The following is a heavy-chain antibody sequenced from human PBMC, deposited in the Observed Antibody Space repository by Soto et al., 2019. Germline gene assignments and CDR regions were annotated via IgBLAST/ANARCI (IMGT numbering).Heavy chain of an antibody. J-gene: IGHJ3*02. CDR3: ARRGYYAISAFDI. CDR1: GGSISSNSYY. CDR2: IYYSGST. V-gene: IGHV4-39*01. D-gene: IGHD2-8*01. Sequence: SETLALTCTVSGGSISSNSYYWGWIRQPPGKGLEWIGSIYYSGSTYYNPSLKSRVTISVDTSKNQFSLKLSSVTAADTAVYYCARRGYYAISAFDIWGQGTMVT.